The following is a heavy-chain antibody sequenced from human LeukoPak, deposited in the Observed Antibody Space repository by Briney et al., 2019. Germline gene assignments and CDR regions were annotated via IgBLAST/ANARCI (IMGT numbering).Heavy chain of an antibody. Sequence: SETLSLTCTVSGGSISSSSYYWGWIRQPPGKGLEWIGSIYYSGSTYYNPSLKSRVTISVDTSKNQFSLKLSSVTAADTAVYYCARGRDYGDYVWGQGTLVTVSS. V-gene: IGHV4-39*07. CDR2: IYYSGST. CDR3: ARGRDYGDYV. D-gene: IGHD4-17*01. CDR1: GGSISSSSYY. J-gene: IGHJ4*02.